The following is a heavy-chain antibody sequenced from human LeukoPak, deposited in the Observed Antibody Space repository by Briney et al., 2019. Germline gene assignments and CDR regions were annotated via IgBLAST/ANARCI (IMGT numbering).Heavy chain of an antibody. CDR3: ARDRHGSYYGSGSYKY. CDR2: INHSGST. CDR1: GGSFSGYY. V-gene: IGHV4-34*01. J-gene: IGHJ4*02. Sequence: PSETLSLTCADYGGSFSGYYWSWIHQPPGKGLEWIGEINHSGSTNYNPSLKSRVTISVDTSKNQFSLKLSSVTAADTAVYYCARDRHGSYYGSGSYKYWGQGTLVTVSS. D-gene: IGHD3-10*01.